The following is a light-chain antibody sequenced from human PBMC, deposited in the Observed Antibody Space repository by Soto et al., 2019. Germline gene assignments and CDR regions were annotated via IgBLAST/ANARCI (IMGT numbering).Light chain of an antibody. Sequence: EIVMTQSPATLSVSPGERATLSCRASQSVSSKLVWYQQKPGQAPRLLIYGASTRATGIPARFSGSGSGTEFTLTISSLQSEDFAVYYCQHYNNWPGWTFGQGTKVEIK. CDR3: QHYNNWPGWT. V-gene: IGKV3-15*01. CDR2: GAS. J-gene: IGKJ1*01. CDR1: QSVSSK.